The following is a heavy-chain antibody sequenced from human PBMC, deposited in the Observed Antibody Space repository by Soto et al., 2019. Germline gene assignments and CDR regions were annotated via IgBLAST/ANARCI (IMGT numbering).Heavy chain of an antibody. CDR2: ISSNGGST. V-gene: IGHV3-64*01. CDR3: AREGYGDYVKYYYYYYYMDV. J-gene: IGHJ6*03. Sequence: GGSLRLSCAASGFTFSSYAMHWVRQAPGKGLEYVSAISSNGGSTYYANSVKGRFTISRDNSKNTLYLQMGSLRAEDMAVYYCAREGYGDYVKYYYYYYYMDVWGKGTTVTVSS. D-gene: IGHD4-17*01. CDR1: GFTFSSYA.